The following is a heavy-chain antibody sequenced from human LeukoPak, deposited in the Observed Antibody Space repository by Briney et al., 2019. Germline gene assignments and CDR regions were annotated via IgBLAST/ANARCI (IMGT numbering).Heavy chain of an antibody. CDR2: IIPIFGTA. CDR3: AREPRDIVVVPAALGNWFDP. CDR1: GGTFSSYA. Sequence: GASVKVSCKASGGTFSSYAISWVRQAPGQGLEWMGGIIPIFGTANYAQKFQGRVTITADESTSTAYMELSSLRSEDTAVYYCAREPRDIVVVPAALGNWFDPWGQGTMVTVSS. V-gene: IGHV1-69*01. J-gene: IGHJ5*02. D-gene: IGHD2-2*01.